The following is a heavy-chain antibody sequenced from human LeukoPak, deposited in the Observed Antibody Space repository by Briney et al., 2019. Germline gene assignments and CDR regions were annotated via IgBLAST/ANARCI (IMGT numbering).Heavy chain of an antibody. D-gene: IGHD6-25*01. CDR3: ARLYGSGYYDGDF. V-gene: IGHV4-59*08. J-gene: IGHJ4*02. Sequence: PSETLSLTCTVSGGSIRSYYWSWIRQPPGKGLEWIGYIYSSGTTNYNPSLKSRVTFSIDSTKNHFSLELTPVRAADTAVYYCARLYGSGYYDGDFWGQGSLVTVSS. CDR2: IYSSGTT. CDR1: GGSIRSYY.